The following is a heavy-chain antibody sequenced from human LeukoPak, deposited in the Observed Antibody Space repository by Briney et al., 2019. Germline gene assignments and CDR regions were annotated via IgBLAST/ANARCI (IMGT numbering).Heavy chain of an antibody. CDR2: IYSGGST. D-gene: IGHD4-17*01. CDR1: GFTFTTYS. CDR3: ATPEYGGTIDY. Sequence: GGSLRLSCAASGFTFTTYSMNWVRQAPGKGLEWVSVIYSGGSTYYADSVKGRFTISRDNSKNTLYLQMNSLRAEDTAVYYCATPEYGGTIDYWGQGTLVTVSS. V-gene: IGHV3-66*01. J-gene: IGHJ4*02.